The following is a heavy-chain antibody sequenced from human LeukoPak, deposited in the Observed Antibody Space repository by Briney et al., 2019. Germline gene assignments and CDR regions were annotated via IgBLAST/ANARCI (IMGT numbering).Heavy chain of an antibody. CDR1: GFTFSSYS. V-gene: IGHV3-48*01. Sequence: GGSLRLSCAAAGFTFSSYSMNWVRQAPGKGLEWVSYISSSISTIYYADSVKGRFTISRDNAKNSLYLQMNSLRAEDTAVYYCARVFIGDYGDYQFDYWGQGTLVTASS. J-gene: IGHJ4*02. CDR3: ARVFIGDYGDYQFDY. D-gene: IGHD4-17*01. CDR2: ISSSISTI.